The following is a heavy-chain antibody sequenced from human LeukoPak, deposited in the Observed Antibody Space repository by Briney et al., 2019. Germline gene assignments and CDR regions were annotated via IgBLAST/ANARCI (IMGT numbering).Heavy chain of an antibody. V-gene: IGHV3-23*01. CDR1: GFAFSTYP. J-gene: IGHJ6*02. CDR2: ISGSDGRT. CDR3: AKVMSTTQSFWYGMHA. D-gene: IGHD5/OR15-5a*01. Sequence: GGSLRLSCAASGFAFSTYPMVWVRQAPGKGLDPFTSISGSDGRTYYADSVKSRFTISRDNFKNMVYLQMNNLRGEDTGVYYCAKVMSTTQSFWYGMHAWGQGTSVTVS.